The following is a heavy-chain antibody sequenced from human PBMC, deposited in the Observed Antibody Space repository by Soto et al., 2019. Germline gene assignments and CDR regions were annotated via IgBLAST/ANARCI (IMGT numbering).Heavy chain of an antibody. D-gene: IGHD4-4*01. CDR1: GFTFSRFS. V-gene: IGHV3-48*02. Sequence: EVQLVESGGGLVQPGGSLRLSCAASGFTFSRFSLNWVRQAPGKGLEGVSHISSTGNTIYYADSVKGRFTISRDLAKNSLYLQMNNLRDEDTAVYYCARDKDYSIDYWGQGTLVTGSS. J-gene: IGHJ4*02. CDR2: ISSTGNTI. CDR3: ARDKDYSIDY.